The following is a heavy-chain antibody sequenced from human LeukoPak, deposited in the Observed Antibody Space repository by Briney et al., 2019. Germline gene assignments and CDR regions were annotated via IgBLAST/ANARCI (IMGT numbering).Heavy chain of an antibody. Sequence: KSSETLSLTCTVSGGSISSYYWSWIRQPPGKGPEWIGYIYYSGSTNYNPSLKSRVTISVDTSKNQFSLRLSSVTAADTAVYYCARQRAGPLHYFDYWGQGTLVTVSS. CDR2: IYYSGST. CDR3: ARQRAGPLHYFDY. D-gene: IGHD1-26*01. CDR1: GGSISSYY. V-gene: IGHV4-59*08. J-gene: IGHJ4*02.